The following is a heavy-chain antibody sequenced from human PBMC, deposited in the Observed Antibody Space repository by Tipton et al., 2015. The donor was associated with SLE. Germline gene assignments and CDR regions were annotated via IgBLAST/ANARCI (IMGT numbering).Heavy chain of an antibody. CDR3: ARSTGYFDY. J-gene: IGHJ4*02. CDR1: GGSITSHD. CDR2: MYYSGST. D-gene: IGHD2-2*01. V-gene: IGHV4-59*08. Sequence: TLSLTCTVSGGSITSHDWSWIRQPPGKGLEWIGDMYYSGSTYYNPSLKSRITISVDTSKNQFSLKLSSVTAADTAVYYCARSTGYFDYWGQGVLVTVSS.